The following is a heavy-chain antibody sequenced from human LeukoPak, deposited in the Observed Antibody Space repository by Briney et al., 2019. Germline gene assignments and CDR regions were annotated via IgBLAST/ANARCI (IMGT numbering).Heavy chain of an antibody. V-gene: IGHV4-34*01. CDR2: INHSGST. J-gene: IGHJ5*02. D-gene: IGHD2-2*02. CDR1: GGSFSGYY. CDR3: ARDRYCSSTSCYSRRLSKFDP. Sequence: SETLSLTCAVYGGSFSGYYWSWIRQPPGKGLEWIGEINHSGSTNYNPSLKSRGTISVDTSKNQFSLKLSSVTAADTAVYYCARDRYCSSTSCYSRRLSKFDPWGQGTLVTVSS.